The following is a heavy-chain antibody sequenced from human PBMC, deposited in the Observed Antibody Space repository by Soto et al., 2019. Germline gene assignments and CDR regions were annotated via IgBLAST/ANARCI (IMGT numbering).Heavy chain of an antibody. CDR3: AREGGDDSWSGYYGEGQHWFAP. CDR2: IYYSGST. J-gene: IGHJ5*02. CDR1: GGSISSYY. V-gene: IGHV4-59*01. Sequence: SWTLSLTCTFSGGSISSYYWRWIRQTTGKGLEWVGYIYYSGSTNYNPSLKSRVTISVDTSKNQFSLKLSSVTAADTAVYYCAREGGDDSWSGYYGEGQHWFAPWGQATLVTVS. D-gene: IGHD3-3*01.